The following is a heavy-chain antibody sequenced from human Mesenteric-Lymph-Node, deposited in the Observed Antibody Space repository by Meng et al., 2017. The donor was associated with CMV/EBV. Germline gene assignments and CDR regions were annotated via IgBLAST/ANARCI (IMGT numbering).Heavy chain of an antibody. CDR3: AKDANLRSLDY. CDR2: ISWNGGSI. CDR1: GFRFDDYG. D-gene: IGHD3-16*01. V-gene: IGHV3-9*01. Sequence: SLKISCAASGFRFDDYGMHWVRQAAGKGLEWVSGISWNGGSIGYGASVKGRFTISRDNSKNTLYLQMNSLRAKDTAVYYCAKDANLRSLDYWGQGTLVTVSS. J-gene: IGHJ4*02.